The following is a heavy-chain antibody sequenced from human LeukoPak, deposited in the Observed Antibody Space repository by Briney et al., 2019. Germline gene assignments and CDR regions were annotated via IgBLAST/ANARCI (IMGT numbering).Heavy chain of an antibody. CDR3: ARDQRPPSYYFDY. CDR2: ISGYNGKT. D-gene: IGHD5-24*01. V-gene: IGHV1-18*01. CDR1: GYTFTTYG. J-gene: IGHJ4*02. Sequence: GASVKVSCKASGYTFTTYGITWVRQAPGQGLEWMGWISGYNGKTNYAQKLQGRVAMTTDPSTSTAYMELRSLRSDDTAVFYCARDQRPPSYYFDYWGQGTLVTVSS.